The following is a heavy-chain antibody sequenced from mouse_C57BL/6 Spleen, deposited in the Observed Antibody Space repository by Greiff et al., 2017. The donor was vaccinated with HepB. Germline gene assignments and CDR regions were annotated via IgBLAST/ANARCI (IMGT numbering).Heavy chain of an antibody. CDR2: INPSTGGT. CDR1: GYSFTGYY. V-gene: IGHV1-42*01. CDR3: ARFYYGRGD. J-gene: IGHJ2*01. D-gene: IGHD1-1*01. Sequence: EVQLQQSGPELVKPGASVKISCKASGYSFTGYYMNWVKQSPEKSLEWIGEINPSTGGTTYNQKFKAKATLTVDKSSSTAYMQLKSLTSEDSAVYYCARFYYGRGDWGQGTTLTVSS.